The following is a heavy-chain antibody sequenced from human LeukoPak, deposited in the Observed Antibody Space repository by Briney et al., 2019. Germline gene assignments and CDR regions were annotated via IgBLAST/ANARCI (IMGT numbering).Heavy chain of an antibody. CDR2: IYTSGST. CDR3: ARDSPNVVLPDFDGTGHYMDV. J-gene: IGHJ6*03. D-gene: IGHD3-9*01. V-gene: IGHV4-61*02. CDR1: GGSISSGGYY. Sequence: SETLSLTCTVSGGSISSGGYYWSWIRQPAGKGLEWIGRIYTSGSTNYNPSLKSRVTISVDTSKNQFSLKLSSVTAADTAVYYCARDSPNVVLPDFDGTGHYMDVWGKGTTVTVSS.